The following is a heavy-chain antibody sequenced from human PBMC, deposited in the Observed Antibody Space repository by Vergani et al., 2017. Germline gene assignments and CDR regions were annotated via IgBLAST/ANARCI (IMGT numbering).Heavy chain of an antibody. V-gene: IGHV3-72*01. D-gene: IGHD1-1*01. CDR2: IRNKANDYTT. CDR1: GFIFSDHY. CDR3: VRVKGSNWNDHLYDI. J-gene: IGHJ3*02. Sequence: EVQVVESGGGLVQPGGSLRLSCAAPGFIFSDHYMDWVRQAPGKGLEWVGRIRNKANDYTTQYAASVKGRFTISRDDSKSYLYLQMNSLQTEDTALYYCVRVKGSNWNDHLYDIWGQGTLGTVSS.